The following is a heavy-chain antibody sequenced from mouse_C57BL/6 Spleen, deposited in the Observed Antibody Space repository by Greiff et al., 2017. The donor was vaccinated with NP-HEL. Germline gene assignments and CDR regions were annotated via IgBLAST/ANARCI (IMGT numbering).Heavy chain of an antibody. J-gene: IGHJ4*01. CDR2: IDPSDSYT. V-gene: IGHV1-69*01. D-gene: IGHD2-1*01. CDR3: ARGDIYSGGAMDY. Sequence: QVQLQQPGAELVMPGASVKLSCKASGYTFTSYWMHWVKQRPGQGLEWIGEIDPSDSYTNYNQKFKGKSTLTVDKSSSTAYMQLSSLTSEDSAVYYCARGDIYSGGAMDYWGQGTSVTVSS. CDR1: GYTFTSYW.